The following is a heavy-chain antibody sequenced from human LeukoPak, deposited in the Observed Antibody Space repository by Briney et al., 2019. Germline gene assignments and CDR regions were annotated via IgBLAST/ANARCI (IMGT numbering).Heavy chain of an antibody. J-gene: IGHJ1*01. CDR1: GFTFRGSG. V-gene: IGHV3-64*01. Sequence: GGSLRLSCAASGFTFRGSGMHWVRQAPGKGLEYVSAISSNGGRTYYANSVKGRFTISRDNSRNTLYLQMGSLRAEDMAVYYCATNYYDSGGFHFHHWGQGTLVTVSS. CDR3: ATNYYDSGGFHFHH. D-gene: IGHD3-22*01. CDR2: ISSNGGRT.